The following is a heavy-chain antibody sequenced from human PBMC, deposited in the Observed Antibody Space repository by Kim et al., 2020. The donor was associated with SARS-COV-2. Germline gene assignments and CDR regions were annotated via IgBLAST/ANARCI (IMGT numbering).Heavy chain of an antibody. D-gene: IGHD3-22*01. CDR3: GRHYSSGYSAGDY. V-gene: IGHV3-21*01. J-gene: IGHJ4*02. Sequence: ADSVKGRFTISRDNAKNSMYLQMNSLRAGDTAVYYCGRHYSSGYSAGDYWGQGTLVTVSS.